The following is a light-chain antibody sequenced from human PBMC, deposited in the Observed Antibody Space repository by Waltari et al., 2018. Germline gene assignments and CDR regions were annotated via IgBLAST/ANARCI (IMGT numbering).Light chain of an antibody. V-gene: IGLV1-44*01. CDR3: ASWDDSLNGFYV. J-gene: IGLJ1*01. Sequence: QSVLTQPPSASGTPGQRVTISCSGSSSNIGSNSVTWYQQLPGTAPKIVIYRNNERPSGGLDLFAGSKSGTSASLAISVLQSEDEADYYCASWDDSLNGFYVFGTGTNVAVL. CDR2: RNN. CDR1: SSNIGSNS.